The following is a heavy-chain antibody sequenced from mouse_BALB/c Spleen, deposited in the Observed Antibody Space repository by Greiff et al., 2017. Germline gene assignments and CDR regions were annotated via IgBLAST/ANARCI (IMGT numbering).Heavy chain of an antibody. CDR1: GFTFSSYG. V-gene: IGHV5-6*01. D-gene: IGHD2-14*01. Sequence: EVQGVESGGDLVKPGGSLKFSCAASGFTFSSYGMSWVRQTPDKRLEWVATISSGGSYTYYPDSVKGRFTISRDNAKNTLYLQMSSLKSEDTAMYYCARHYRYYFDYWGQGSTLTVSS. CDR2: ISSGGSYT. CDR3: ARHYRYYFDY. J-gene: IGHJ2*01.